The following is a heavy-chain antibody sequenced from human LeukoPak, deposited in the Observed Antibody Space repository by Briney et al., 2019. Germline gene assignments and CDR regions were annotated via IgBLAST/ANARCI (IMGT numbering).Heavy chain of an antibody. V-gene: IGHV3-7*01. CDR2: VSQDGRGE. D-gene: IGHD1-14*01. CDR3: ARYTRCFDY. CDR1: GFTFGSHW. J-gene: IGHJ4*02. Sequence: GGSLRLSCAASGFTFGSHWMGWVRQAPGKGLEWVAIVSQDGRGEYYVGSVKGRFTISRDDAKNLLYLQMNSLRAEDTAVYYCARYTRCFDYWGQGTLGAASA.